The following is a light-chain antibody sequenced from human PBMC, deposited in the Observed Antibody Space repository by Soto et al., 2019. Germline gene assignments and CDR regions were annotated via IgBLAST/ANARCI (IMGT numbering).Light chain of an antibody. J-gene: IGKJ4*01. CDR2: GAS. V-gene: IGKV3-11*01. Sequence: DIVLTQSPATLSLSPGERATLSCRASQSVSTYLAWYQQKPGQAPRLLIYGASNRATGIPARFSGSGSGTDFTLTISSLEPEDFAVYYCQQRSNWPLTFGGGTKV. CDR1: QSVSTY. CDR3: QQRSNWPLT.